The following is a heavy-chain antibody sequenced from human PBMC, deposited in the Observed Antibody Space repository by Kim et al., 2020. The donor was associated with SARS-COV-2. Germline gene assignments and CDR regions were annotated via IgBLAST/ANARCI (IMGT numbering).Heavy chain of an antibody. J-gene: IGHJ4*02. CDR1: GFTFSDFY. CDR3: ARFGGYGGVGYLF. CDR2: ITDSGSPI. V-gene: IGHV3-11*01. D-gene: IGHD5-12*01. Sequence: GGSLRLSCAASGFTFSDFYMSWIRQAPGKGLEWLSYITDSGSPINYADSVKGRFTISRDNAKKSVYLQMNSLRAEDTAVYYCARFGGYGGVGYLFWGQGTLVTVSS.